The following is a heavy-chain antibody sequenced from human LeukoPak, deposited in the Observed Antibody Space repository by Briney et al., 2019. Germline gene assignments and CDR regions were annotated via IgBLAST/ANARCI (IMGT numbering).Heavy chain of an antibody. D-gene: IGHD2-2*01. CDR2: ISGSGGST. CDR3: AKERPISDIVVVPAAAYFDY. J-gene: IGHJ4*02. Sequence: PGGSLRLSCAASVFTFSSYAMSWVRQAPGKGLEWVSAISGSGGSTYYADSVKGRFTISRDNSKNTLYLQMNSLRAEDTAVYYCAKERPISDIVVVPAAAYFDYWGQGTLVTVSS. CDR1: VFTFSSYA. V-gene: IGHV3-23*01.